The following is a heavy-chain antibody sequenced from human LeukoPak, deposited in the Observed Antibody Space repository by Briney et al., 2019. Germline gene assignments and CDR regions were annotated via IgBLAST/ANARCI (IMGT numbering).Heavy chain of an antibody. CDR1: GFTFSTYG. CDR2: IRNDGTIK. V-gene: IGHV3-30*02. D-gene: IGHD6-13*01. CDR3: AKTGSSSWGYFDY. J-gene: IGHJ4*02. Sequence: GGTLTLSCAASGFTFSTYGMHWVRQAPGKGLEWVAFIRNDGTIKYYADSVKGRFTISRDNSKNTPYLQMNSLRAEDTAVYYCAKTGSSSWGYFDYWGQGTLVTVSS.